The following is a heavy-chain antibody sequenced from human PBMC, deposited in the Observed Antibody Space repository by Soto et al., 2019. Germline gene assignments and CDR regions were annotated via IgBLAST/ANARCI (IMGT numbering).Heavy chain of an antibody. J-gene: IGHJ4*02. CDR3: ARDKERYYDSSGYIDY. CDR1: GFTFSSYG. V-gene: IGHV3-33*01. CDR2: IWYDGSNK. D-gene: IGHD3-22*01. Sequence: VQLVESGGGVVQPGRSLRLSCAASGFTFSSYGMHWVRQAPGKGLEWVAVIWYDGSNKYYADSVKGRFTISRDNSKNTLYLQMNSLRAEDTAVYYCARDKERYYDSSGYIDYWGQGTLVTVSS.